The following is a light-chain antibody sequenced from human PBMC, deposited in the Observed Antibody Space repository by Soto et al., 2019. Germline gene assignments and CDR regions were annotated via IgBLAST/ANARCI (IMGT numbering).Light chain of an antibody. CDR1: QSVSSSY. J-gene: IGKJ4*01. V-gene: IGKV3-20*01. CDR2: DTS. Sequence: EIVLTQSPGTLSLSPGERATLSCRASQSVSSSYLAWYQQTPGQAPRLLVYDTSYRATGVPDRFSGSGSGTDFTLTISRLEPEDFAVYYCQQYGSSPLTFGGGTKVDI. CDR3: QQYGSSPLT.